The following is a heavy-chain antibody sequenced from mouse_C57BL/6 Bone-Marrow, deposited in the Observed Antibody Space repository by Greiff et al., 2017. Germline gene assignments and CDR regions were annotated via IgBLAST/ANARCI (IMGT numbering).Heavy chain of an antibody. CDR3: ARLVYGSSDAMGY. CDR1: GYTFTSYW. V-gene: IGHV1-64*01. Sequence: QVQLQQPGAELVKPGASVKLSCKASGYTFTSYWMHWVKQRPGQGLEWIGMIQPNSGSTNYNEKFKSKATLNVNKSSSTEYMQLSSLSSEDAAVYHCARLVYGSSDAMGYWGQGTSVTVSS. J-gene: IGHJ4*01. CDR2: IQPNSGST. D-gene: IGHD1-1*01.